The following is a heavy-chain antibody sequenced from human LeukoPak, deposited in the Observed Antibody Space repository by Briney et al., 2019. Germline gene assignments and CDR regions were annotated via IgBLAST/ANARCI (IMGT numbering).Heavy chain of an antibody. CDR3: ARGTSLYFDY. J-gene: IGHJ4*02. Sequence: PSETLSLTCTVSGDSISTSNSYWGWIRQPPGKGLEWIGSIYYSGSTNYNPSLKSRVTISVDTSKNQFSLKLSSVTAADTAVYYCARGTSLYFDYWGQGTLVTVSS. D-gene: IGHD1-14*01. V-gene: IGHV4-39*07. CDR1: GDSISTSNSY. CDR2: IYYSGST.